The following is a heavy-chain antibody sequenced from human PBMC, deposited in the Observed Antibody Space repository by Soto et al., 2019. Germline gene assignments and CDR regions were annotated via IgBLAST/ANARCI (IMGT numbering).Heavy chain of an antibody. J-gene: IGHJ4*02. Sequence: GGSLRLSCAASGFTFTTYYMTWVRQAPGKGLEWVASIKNDGSEQYYVDSVKGRFTISRDNAKNSLYLQMNSLRAGNTALYYCSRENWFQDYWGQGTLVTVSS. V-gene: IGHV3-7*03. CDR3: SRENWFQDY. D-gene: IGHD3-10*01. CDR1: GFTFTTYY. CDR2: IKNDGSEQ.